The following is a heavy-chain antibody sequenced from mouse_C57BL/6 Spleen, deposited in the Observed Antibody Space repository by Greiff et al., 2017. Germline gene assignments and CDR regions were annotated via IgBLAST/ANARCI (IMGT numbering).Heavy chain of an antibody. D-gene: IGHD1-1*01. CDR1: GYAFSSYW. CDR2: LYPGDGDT. J-gene: IGHJ4*01. Sequence: VKLMESGAELVKPGASVKISCKASGYAFSSYWMNWVKQRPGKGLEWIGQLYPGDGDTNYNGKFKGKATLTADKSSSTAYMQLSSLTSEDSAVYFCASHYYGSSYGAMDYWGQGTSVTVSS. CDR3: ASHYYGSSYGAMDY. V-gene: IGHV1-80*01.